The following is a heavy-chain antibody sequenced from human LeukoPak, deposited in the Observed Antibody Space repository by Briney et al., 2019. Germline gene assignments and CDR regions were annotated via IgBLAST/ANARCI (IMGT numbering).Heavy chain of an antibody. Sequence: GGSLRLSCAVSGFTFNNAWMSWVRQAPGKGLKWVSTITTGDGNTYYADSVKGRFTVSRDDSKNTLYLQMNSLRAEDTAVYYCAKDGGLWVSAHWGDSWGRGTLVTVSS. V-gene: IGHV3-23*01. D-gene: IGHD7-27*01. CDR1: GFTFNNAW. CDR2: ITTGDGNT. CDR3: AKDGGLWVSAHWGDS. J-gene: IGHJ4*02.